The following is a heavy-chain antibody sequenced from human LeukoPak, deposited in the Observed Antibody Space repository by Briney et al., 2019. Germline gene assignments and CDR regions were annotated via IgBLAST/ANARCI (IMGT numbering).Heavy chain of an antibody. Sequence: PGGSLRLSCAASGFTFSSYSMNWVRQVPGKGLEWVSSISSSSSYIYYADSVKGRFTISRDNAKNSLYLQMNSLRAEDTAVYYCARDRKIVGATTRTTALDYWGQGTLVTVSS. CDR3: ARDRKIVGATTRTTALDY. V-gene: IGHV3-21*01. CDR2: ISSSSSYI. D-gene: IGHD1-26*01. J-gene: IGHJ4*02. CDR1: GFTFSSYS.